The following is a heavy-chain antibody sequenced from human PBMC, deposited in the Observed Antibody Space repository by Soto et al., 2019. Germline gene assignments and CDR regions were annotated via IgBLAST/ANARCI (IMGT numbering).Heavy chain of an antibody. CDR3: ARALHGPAPQNWFDP. J-gene: IGHJ5*02. Sequence: QVQLVQSGAEVKKPGSSVKVSCKASGGTFSSYTISWVRQAPGQGLEWMGRIIPILGIANYAQKFQGRVTITADKSTSTAYMELSSLRSEDTAVYYCARALHGPAPQNWFDPWGQGTLVTVSS. D-gene: IGHD3-10*01. V-gene: IGHV1-69*02. CDR1: GGTFSSYT. CDR2: IIPILGIA.